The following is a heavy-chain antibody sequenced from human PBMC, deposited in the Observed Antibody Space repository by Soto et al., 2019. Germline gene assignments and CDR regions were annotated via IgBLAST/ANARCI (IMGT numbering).Heavy chain of an antibody. CDR2: ISWNSGSI. CDR1: GVTCVDYA. CDR3: AKDAAGSYYYYMDV. Sequence: PLTLSCAASGVTCVDYAMHWVRQAPGKGLEWVSGISWNSGSIGYADSVKGRFTISRDNAKNSLYLQMNSLRAEDTALYYCAKDAAGSYYYYMDVWGKGTTVTVSS. J-gene: IGHJ6*03. V-gene: IGHV3-9*01. D-gene: IGHD6-13*01.